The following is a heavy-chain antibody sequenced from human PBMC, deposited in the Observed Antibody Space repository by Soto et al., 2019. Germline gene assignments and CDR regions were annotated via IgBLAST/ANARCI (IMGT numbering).Heavy chain of an antibody. J-gene: IGHJ4*02. CDR2: ISDNGDTT. CDR1: GFTFSSYA. D-gene: IGHD1-1*01. V-gene: IGHV3-23*01. Sequence: GGSLRLSCAASGFTFSSYAMSWVRQAPGKGLEWVSIISDNGDTTYYADSVKGRFTISRDNTRNTLYLQLSSLRAEDAASYYCARKTGRTPAPFDYWGQGTLVTVSS. CDR3: ARKTGRTPAPFDY.